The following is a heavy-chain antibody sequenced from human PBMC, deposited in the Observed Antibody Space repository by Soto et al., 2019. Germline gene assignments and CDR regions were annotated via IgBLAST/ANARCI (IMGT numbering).Heavy chain of an antibody. D-gene: IGHD3-10*01. V-gene: IGHV4-59*01. CDR2: IYYSGST. J-gene: IGHJ4*02. CDR3: ARDLTMVRGVFDY. Sequence: QVQLQESGPGLVKPSETLSLTCTVSGGSISSYYWSWIRQPPGKGLEWIGYIYYSGSTNYNPSLKSRVXXSXDXFKNQFSLKLSSVTAADTAVYYCARDLTMVRGVFDYWGQGTLVTVSS. CDR1: GGSISSYY.